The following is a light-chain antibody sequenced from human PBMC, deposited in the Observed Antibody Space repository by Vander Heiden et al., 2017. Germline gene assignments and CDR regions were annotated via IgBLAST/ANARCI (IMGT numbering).Light chain of an antibody. CDR3: QQSYMAPFT. J-gene: IGKJ3*01. Sequence: DIQLTQSPSPLSASVGDRITITCRASQSVSSYLNWYQQKPGKAPSLLISGISTLRRGVPSRFSGSGSGTEFALTINNLQPDDFSTYFCQQSYMAPFTFGPGTKVDLK. CDR1: QSVSSY. CDR2: GIS. V-gene: IGKV1-39*01.